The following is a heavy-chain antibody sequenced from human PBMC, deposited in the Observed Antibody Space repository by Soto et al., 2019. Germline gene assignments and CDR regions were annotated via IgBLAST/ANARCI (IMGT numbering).Heavy chain of an antibody. Sequence: SETLSLTCTVSGGSISSYYWSWIRQPPGKGLEWIGYIYYSGSTNYNPSLKSRVTISVDTSKNQFSLKLSSVTAADTAVYYCAREATIEYYYYMDVWGKGTTVTVSS. CDR1: GGSISSYY. V-gene: IGHV4-59*01. CDR3: AREATIEYYYYMDV. J-gene: IGHJ6*03. CDR2: IYYSGST. D-gene: IGHD5-12*01.